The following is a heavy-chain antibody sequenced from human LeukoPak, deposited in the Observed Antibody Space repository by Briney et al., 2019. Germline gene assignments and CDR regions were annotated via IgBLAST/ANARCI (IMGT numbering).Heavy chain of an antibody. CDR2: INHTGST. D-gene: IGHD5-18*01. Sequence: SETLSLTCAVYGGSFSAYYWSWIRQPPGKGLEWIGEINHTGSTSYNPSLKSRVTISVDTSKNQFSLKLSSVTAADTAVYYCARDEYRYGGRTHPYYFDYWGQGTLVTVSS. CDR3: ARDEYRYGGRTHPYYFDY. V-gene: IGHV4-34*01. CDR1: GGSFSAYY. J-gene: IGHJ4*02.